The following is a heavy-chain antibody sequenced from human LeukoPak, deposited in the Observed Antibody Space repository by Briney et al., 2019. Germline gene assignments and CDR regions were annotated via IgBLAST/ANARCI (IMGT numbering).Heavy chain of an antibody. CDR2: ISWNSGSI. V-gene: IGHV3-9*01. J-gene: IGHJ6*02. D-gene: IGHD2-2*01. Sequence: PGRSLRLSCAASGFTFSSHAMHWVRQAPGKGLEWVSGISWNSGSIDYADSVKGRFTISRDNAKNSLYLQMNSLRTEDTALYYCAKSPAFVVVPAAGMDVWGQGTTVTVS. CDR3: AKSPAFVVVPAAGMDV. CDR1: GFTFSSHA.